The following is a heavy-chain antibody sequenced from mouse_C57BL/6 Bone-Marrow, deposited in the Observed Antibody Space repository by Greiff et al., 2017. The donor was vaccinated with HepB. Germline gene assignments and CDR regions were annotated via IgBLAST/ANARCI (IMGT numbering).Heavy chain of an antibody. J-gene: IGHJ1*03. D-gene: IGHD1-1*01. CDR2: IYPRSGNT. CDR3: ANYYYGSSYWYFDV. Sequence: QVQLQQSGAELARPGASVKLSCKDSGYTFTSYGISWVKQRTGQGLEWIGEIYPRSGNTYYNEKFKGKATLTADKSSSTAYMELRSLTSEDSAVYFCANYYYGSSYWYFDVWGTGTTVTVSS. V-gene: IGHV1-81*01. CDR1: GYTFTSYG.